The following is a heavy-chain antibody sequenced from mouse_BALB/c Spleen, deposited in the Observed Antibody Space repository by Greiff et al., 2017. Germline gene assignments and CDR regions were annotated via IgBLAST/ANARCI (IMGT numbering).Heavy chain of an antibody. CDR2: ISTYYGDA. V-gene: IGHV1S137*01. Sequence: VQLQQSGAELVRPGVSVKISCKGSGYTFTDYAMHWVKQSHAKSLEWIGVISTYYGDASYNQKFKGKATMTVDKSFSTAYMELARLTSEDSAIYYCARGGTTEGYFDYWGQGTTLTVSS. CDR3: ARGGTTEGYFDY. J-gene: IGHJ2*01. D-gene: IGHD1-1*01. CDR1: GYTFTDYA.